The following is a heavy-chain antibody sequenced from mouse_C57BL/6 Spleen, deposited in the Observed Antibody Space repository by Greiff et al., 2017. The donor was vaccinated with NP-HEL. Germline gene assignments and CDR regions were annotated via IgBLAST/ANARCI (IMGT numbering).Heavy chain of an antibody. CDR1: GYAFSSSW. D-gene: IGHD1-2*01. V-gene: IGHV1-82*01. J-gene: IGHJ2*01. CDR2: IYPGDGAT. Sequence: VQLQQSGPELVKPGASVKISCKASGYAFSSSWMNWVKQRPGKGLEWIGRIYPGDGATNYNGKFKGKATLTADKSSSTAYMQLSSLTSEDAAVYFCARWTTADDWGQGTTLTVSS. CDR3: ARWTTADD.